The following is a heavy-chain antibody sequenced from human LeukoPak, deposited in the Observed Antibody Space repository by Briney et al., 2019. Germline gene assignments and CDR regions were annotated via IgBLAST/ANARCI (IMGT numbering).Heavy chain of an antibody. CDR3: ARQGYDEKVDY. D-gene: IGHD5-12*01. CDR1: GYSFTNYW. J-gene: IGHJ4*02. V-gene: IGHV5-51*01. Sequence: GESLKISCKGSGYSFTNYWIGWVRQMPGKGLEWMGIIYPGDSDTTYSPSFQGQVTISADKSITTAYLQWSSLKASDTAMYYCARQGYDEKVDYWGQGTLVTVSS. CDR2: IYPGDSDT.